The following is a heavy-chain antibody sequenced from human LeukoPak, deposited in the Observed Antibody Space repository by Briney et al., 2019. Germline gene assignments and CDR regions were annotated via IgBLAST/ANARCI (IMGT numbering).Heavy chain of an antibody. CDR1: GVTFSSYS. J-gene: IGHJ3*02. Sequence: GGALRLSCAASGVTFSSYSMNWVRHAPGEGRGWVSYISNSGGTIDYADSVKGRFTISTDNTQNTLCLRMNSLRVAGTPVYYCAREPEVRGGYGAFDMWGEGTMVTVSS. CDR3: AREPEVRGGYGAFDM. CDR2: ISNSGGTI. V-gene: IGHV3-48*03. D-gene: IGHD3-22*01.